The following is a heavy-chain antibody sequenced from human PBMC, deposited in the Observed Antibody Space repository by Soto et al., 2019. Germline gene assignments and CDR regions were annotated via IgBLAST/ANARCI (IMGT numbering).Heavy chain of an antibody. CDR2: ISGKNGNT. CDR3: ARGDYYEDTGTFEY. J-gene: IGHJ4*02. Sequence: ASVKVSCKASGYSFSDFGITWVRQAPGQGLEWMGWISGKNGNTNYAQKVQGRVTLTADTSTSTAYMEMRALTSDDTATYYCARGDYYEDTGTFEYWGQGTPVTV. CDR1: GYSFSDFG. D-gene: IGHD4-17*01. V-gene: IGHV1-18*04.